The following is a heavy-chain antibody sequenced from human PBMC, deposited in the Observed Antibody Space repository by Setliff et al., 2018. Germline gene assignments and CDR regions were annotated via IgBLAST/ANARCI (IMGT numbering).Heavy chain of an antibody. CDR2: ISGYNGKT. D-gene: IGHD3-22*01. V-gene: IGHV1-18*01. J-gene: IGHJ6*03. CDR1: GYTFTTYG. CDR3: ARSMFSGYLPLGGKYSMDV. Sequence: ASVKVSCKASGYTFTTYGVAWVRQAPGQGLEWLGWISGYNGKTHYADSVKGRFSMSRDISRNTLYPQMNRLTVEDTAVYYCARSMFSGYLPLGGKYSMDVWGKGTMVTVSS.